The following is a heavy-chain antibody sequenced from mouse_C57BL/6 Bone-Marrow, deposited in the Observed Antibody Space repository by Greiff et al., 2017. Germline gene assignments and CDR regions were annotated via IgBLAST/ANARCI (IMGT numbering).Heavy chain of an antibody. V-gene: IGHV1-52*01. CDR1: GYTFTSYW. CDR2: IDPSDSET. J-gene: IGHJ2*01. D-gene: IGHD4-1*01. CDR3: AKEYWGTSYYFDD. Sequence: QVQLQQPGAELVRPGSSVKLSCKASGYTFTSYWMHWVKQRPIQGLEWIGNIDPSDSETHYNQKFKDKATLTVDKYSSTAYMQLSRLTSEDSAVYYCAKEYWGTSYYFDDWGQGTTLTVSS.